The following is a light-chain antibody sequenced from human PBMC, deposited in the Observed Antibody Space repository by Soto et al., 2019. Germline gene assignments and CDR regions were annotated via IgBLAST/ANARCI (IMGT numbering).Light chain of an antibody. CDR1: QSVSSSY. J-gene: IGKJ4*01. V-gene: IGKV3-20*01. CDR2: GAS. Sequence: EIVLTQSPGTLSLSPGERATLSCRASQSVSSSYLAWYQKKPGQAPRLLIYGASSRATGIPDRFRGSGSGTDFNLTISRLEPEDFAVYYCQEYDNSPLAFGGGTKVEIK. CDR3: QEYDNSPLA.